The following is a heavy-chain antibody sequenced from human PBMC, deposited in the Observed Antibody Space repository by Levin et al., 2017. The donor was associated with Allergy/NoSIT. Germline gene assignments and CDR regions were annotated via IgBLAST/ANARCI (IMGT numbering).Heavy chain of an antibody. CDR2: ITSNSGGT. CDR3: AREGGSGSGDYYFDY. V-gene: IGHV1-2*02. D-gene: IGHD3-10*01. Sequence: GGSLRLSCKTSGYTLSDYYMHWVRQAPGQGLEWMGWITSNSGGTKYAQKFQGRVTMTRDTSISTAYMELTRLRSDDTAIYYCAREGGSGSGDYYFDYWGQGTLVTVSS. CDR1: GYTLSDYY. J-gene: IGHJ4*02.